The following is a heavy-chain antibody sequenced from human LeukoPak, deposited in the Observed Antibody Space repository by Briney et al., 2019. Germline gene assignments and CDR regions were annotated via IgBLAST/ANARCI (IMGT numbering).Heavy chain of an antibody. CDR1: DDSISTNSYY. CDR2: FHYSGTP. D-gene: IGHD1-1*01. J-gene: IGHJ4*02. Sequence: SETLTLTCTVSDDSISTNSYYWNWIRQPPGKGLEWVASFHYSGTPYYSPSLNSRISIFLDTSKRQFSLKLRSVTASDTAVYYCTRGHDSYKLGNFWGQGTLVTVSS. CDR3: TRGHDSYKLGNF. V-gene: IGHV4-39*01.